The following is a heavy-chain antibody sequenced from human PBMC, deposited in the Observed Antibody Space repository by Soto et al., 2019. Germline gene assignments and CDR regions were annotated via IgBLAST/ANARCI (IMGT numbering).Heavy chain of an antibody. Sequence: QVQLVQSGAEVKKPGSSVKVSCKSSGYTFTIYTVTWVRQAPGKGLEWMGRIIPIFTQTNYAQKFQDRVTITADKSTSTVYMELRGLRYGDTVVYYCARGGVGAAGGMDVWGQGTTVTVSS. J-gene: IGHJ6*02. V-gene: IGHV1-69*08. CDR2: IIPIFTQT. CDR3: ARGGVGAAGGMDV. D-gene: IGHD1-26*01. CDR1: GYTFTIYT.